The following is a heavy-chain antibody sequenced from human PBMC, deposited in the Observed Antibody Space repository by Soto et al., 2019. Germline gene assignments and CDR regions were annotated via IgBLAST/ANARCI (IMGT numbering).Heavy chain of an antibody. D-gene: IGHD6-13*01. Sequence: GASVKVSCKASGGTFSSYAISWVRQAPGQGLEWMGGIIPIFGTANYAQKFQGRVTITADKSTSTAYMELNSLRAEDTAVYYCAKDPVTGGYLGRAAAGTYYYYYGMDVWGQGTTVTVSS. J-gene: IGHJ6*02. CDR3: AKDPVTGGYLGRAAAGTYYYYYGMDV. CDR1: GGTFSSYA. V-gene: IGHV1-69*06. CDR2: IIPIFGTA.